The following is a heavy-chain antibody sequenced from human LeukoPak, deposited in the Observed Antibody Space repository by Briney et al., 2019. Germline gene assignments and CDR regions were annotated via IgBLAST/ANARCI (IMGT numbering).Heavy chain of an antibody. J-gene: IGHJ5*01. CDR3: ARGGLNYDILTVFDS. D-gene: IGHD3-9*01. Sequence: GGSLRLSCTASGFTFSAYAMQWVRQAPGKGLEYVSSISANGGVSFNADSVKGRFTISRDNSKGTLFLQMGSLRAEDMAVYYCARGGLNYDILTVFDSWGQGTPVTVSS. V-gene: IGHV3-64*02. CDR2: ISANGGVS. CDR1: GFTFSAYA.